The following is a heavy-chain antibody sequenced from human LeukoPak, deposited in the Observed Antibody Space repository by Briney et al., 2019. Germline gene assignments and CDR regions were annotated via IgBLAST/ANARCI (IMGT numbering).Heavy chain of an antibody. J-gene: IGHJ4*02. CDR3: ALSRGAYNYGPFDY. D-gene: IGHD5-18*01. Sequence: GGSLRLSCAASGFSFSTYAMSWVRQAPGKGLEWVSGISGSGGSTYYADSVKGRFTISRDNSKDTLYLQMNSLRAEDTAVYYCALSRGAYNYGPFDYWGQGTLVTVSS. V-gene: IGHV3-23*01. CDR1: GFSFSTYA. CDR2: ISGSGGST.